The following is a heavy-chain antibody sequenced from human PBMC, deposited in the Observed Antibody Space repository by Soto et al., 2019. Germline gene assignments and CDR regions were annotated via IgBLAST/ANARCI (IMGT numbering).Heavy chain of an antibody. CDR3: ARVIVVVAATSPDLDY. D-gene: IGHD2-15*01. CDR2: MNPNSGNT. Sequence: ASVKVSCKASGYTFTSYDINWVRQATGQGLEWMGWMNPNSGNTGYAQKFQGRVTMTRNTSISTAYMELSSLRSEDTAVYYCARVIVVVAATSPDLDYWGQGTLVTVSS. V-gene: IGHV1-8*01. J-gene: IGHJ4*02. CDR1: GYTFTSYD.